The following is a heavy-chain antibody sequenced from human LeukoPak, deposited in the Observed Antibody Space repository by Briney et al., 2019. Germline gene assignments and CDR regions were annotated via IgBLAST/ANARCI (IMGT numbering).Heavy chain of an antibody. CDR1: GGSISISGYY. D-gene: IGHD2-2*02. V-gene: IGHV4-39*01. Sequence: SETLSLTCTVSGGSISISGYYWGWIRQPPGKGLEWIGSIYYGGSTYYNPSLKSRVTISVDTSKNQFSLKLNSVTAADTAVYYCARLCEIYGLGYYMDVWGKGTTVTVSS. CDR2: IYYGGST. CDR3: ARLCEIYGLGYYMDV. J-gene: IGHJ6*03.